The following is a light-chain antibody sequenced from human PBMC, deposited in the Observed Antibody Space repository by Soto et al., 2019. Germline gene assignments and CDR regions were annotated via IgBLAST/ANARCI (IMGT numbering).Light chain of an antibody. CDR1: QSVSNF. Sequence: EIVLTQSPATLSLSPGETATLSCRASQSVSNFLAWYQQKPGQAPRLLIYETDHRATGIPDRFSGSGSGTDFARTLTSLEPEDFAVYHCQQRSYWPPTFGQGSNLEIK. V-gene: IGKV3-11*01. J-gene: IGKJ2*01. CDR3: QQRSYWPPT. CDR2: ETD.